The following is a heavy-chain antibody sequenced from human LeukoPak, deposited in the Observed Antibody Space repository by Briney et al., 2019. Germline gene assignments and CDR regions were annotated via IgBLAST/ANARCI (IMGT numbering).Heavy chain of an antibody. V-gene: IGHV3-21*01. CDR3: ARSDYAYYYYMDV. CDR2: ISSSSSYI. J-gene: IGHJ6*03. Sequence: GGSLRLSCAASGFTFSSYSMNWVRQAPGKGLEWVSSISSSSSYIYYADSVKGRFTISRDNAKNSLYLQMNSLRAEDTAAYYCARSDYAYYYYMDVWGKGTTVTVSS. CDR1: GFTFSSYS.